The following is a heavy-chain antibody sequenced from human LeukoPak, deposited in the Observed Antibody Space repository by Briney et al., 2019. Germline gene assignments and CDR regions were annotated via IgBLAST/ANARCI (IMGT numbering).Heavy chain of an antibody. CDR2: IPYDGSNK. V-gene: IGHV3-30*13. CDR3: AELGITMIGGV. Sequence: GGSLRLSCAASGFTFSSYGMHWVRQAPGKGLEWVAVIPYDGSNKYYADSVKGRFTISRENSKNRLYLQMNSLRAEDTAVYYCAELGITMIGGVWGKGTTVTISS. J-gene: IGHJ6*04. CDR1: GFTFSSYG. D-gene: IGHD3-10*02.